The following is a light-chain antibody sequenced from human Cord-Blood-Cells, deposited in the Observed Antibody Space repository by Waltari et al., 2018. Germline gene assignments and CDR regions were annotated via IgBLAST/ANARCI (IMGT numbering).Light chain of an antibody. J-gene: IGLJ3*02. Sequence: QSSRTQPASVSGSPGQSTTIPCTGTTSDVGSYNLVSWYQQHPGKAPKPMIYEGSKRPSGVSNRFSGSKSGNTASLTISGLQAEDEADYYCCSYAGSSTWVFGGGTKLTVL. CDR2: EGS. CDR3: CSYAGSSTWV. CDR1: TSDVGSYNL. V-gene: IGLV2-23*01.